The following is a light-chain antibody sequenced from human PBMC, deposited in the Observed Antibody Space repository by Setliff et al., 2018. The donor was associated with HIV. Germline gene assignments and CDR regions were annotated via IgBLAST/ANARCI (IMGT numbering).Light chain of an antibody. CDR3: QHSYNIPWT. Sequence: DIQMTQSPSSLSASVGDRVTITCRASQSISTSLIWYQQKPGKAPKLLIYAASSLQSGVPSRFSGSGSGTDFTLTISSLQPEDFATYYCQHSYNIPWTFGQGTKVDIK. V-gene: IGKV1-39*01. CDR1: QSISTS. CDR2: AAS. J-gene: IGKJ1*01.